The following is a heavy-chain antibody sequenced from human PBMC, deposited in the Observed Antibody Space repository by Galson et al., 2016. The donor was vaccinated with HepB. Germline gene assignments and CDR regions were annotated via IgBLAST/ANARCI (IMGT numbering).Heavy chain of an antibody. D-gene: IGHD3-10*01. CDR2: IWYDGSNK. J-gene: IGHJ6*04. V-gene: IGHV3-33*01. CDR3: ARDYYGSGSYYPDPMDV. CDR1: GFTFASHG. Sequence: SLRLSCAASGFTFASHGMHWVRQAPGKGLEWLAAIWYDGSNKYYADSVKGRFTISRDNSKNTLYLQMNSLRAEDTAVYYCARDYYGSGSYYPDPMDVWGKGTTVTVSS.